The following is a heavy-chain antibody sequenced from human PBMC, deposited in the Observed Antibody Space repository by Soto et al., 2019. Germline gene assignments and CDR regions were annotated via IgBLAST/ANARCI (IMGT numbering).Heavy chain of an antibody. Sequence: ESVEVAWNASVDTFPSFDISWVRQAPGQGLEWMGWISAYNGNTNYAQKLQGRVTMTTDTSTSTAYMELRSLRSDDTAVYYCASNVDWNDGDYYGMGVWGQGTTVTVSS. J-gene: IGHJ6*02. CDR3: ASNVDWNDGDYYGMGV. CDR2: ISAYNGNT. CDR1: VDTFPSFD. V-gene: IGHV1-18*01. D-gene: IGHD1-1*01.